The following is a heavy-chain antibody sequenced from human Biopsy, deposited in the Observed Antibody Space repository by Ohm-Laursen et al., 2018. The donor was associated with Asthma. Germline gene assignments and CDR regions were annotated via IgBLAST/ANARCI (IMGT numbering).Heavy chain of an antibody. CDR3: ARAVDYSHYYGIDV. CDR2: ISVYNGNT. J-gene: IGHJ6*02. Sequence: ASVKVSCKTSGYTFNSAGITWVRQAPGQGLEWMGWISVYNGNTKVAQKLQDRVTMITDTSTSTAYMELRSLGSDDTAVYCCARAVDYSHYYGIDVWGQGTTVTVS. CDR1: GYTFNSAG. V-gene: IGHV1-18*01. D-gene: IGHD3-10*01.